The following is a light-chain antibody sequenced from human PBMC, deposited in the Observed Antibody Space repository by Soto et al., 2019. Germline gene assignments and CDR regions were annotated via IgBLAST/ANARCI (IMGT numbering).Light chain of an antibody. J-gene: IGKJ1*01. CDR3: QQYNNWPKT. Sequence: EIVMTQSPATLSVSQGERATLSCRASQSISSSLAWYQQRPGQAPRLLIYGTTTRAAGVPSRFSGSGSGAEFTLTISSLQSEDFAFYYCQQYNNWPKTFGQGTKVDIK. CDR2: GTT. CDR1: QSISSS. V-gene: IGKV3-15*01.